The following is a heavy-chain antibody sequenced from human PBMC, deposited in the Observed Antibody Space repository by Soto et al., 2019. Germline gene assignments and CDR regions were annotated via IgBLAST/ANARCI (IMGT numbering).Heavy chain of an antibody. CDR1: GFTFTSSA. D-gene: IGHD1-26*01. J-gene: IGHJ6*02. Sequence: SVKVSCKASGFTFTSSAVQWVRQARGQRLEWIGWIVVGSGNTNYAQKFQERVTITRDMSTSTAYIELSSLRSEDTAVYYCAADPYSGSSPPYYGMDVWGQGTTVTVSS. CDR3: AADPYSGSSPPYYGMDV. CDR2: IVVGSGNT. V-gene: IGHV1-58*01.